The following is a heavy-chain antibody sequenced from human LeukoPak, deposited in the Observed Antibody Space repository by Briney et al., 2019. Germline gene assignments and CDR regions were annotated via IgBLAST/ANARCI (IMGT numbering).Heavy chain of an antibody. Sequence: GGSLRLSCAASGFTFSSYAMSWVRQAPGKGLEWVSAISGSGGSTYYADSVKGRFSTSRDNSKNTLYLQMNTLRAEDSAVYYCARDGITAYGMDVWGQGTTVTVSS. CDR2: ISGSGGST. J-gene: IGHJ6*02. CDR1: GFTFSSYA. D-gene: IGHD1-14*01. V-gene: IGHV3-23*01. CDR3: ARDGITAYGMDV.